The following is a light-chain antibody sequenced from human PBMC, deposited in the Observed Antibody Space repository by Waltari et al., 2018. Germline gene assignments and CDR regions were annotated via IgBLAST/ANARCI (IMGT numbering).Light chain of an antibody. CDR2: RNN. V-gene: IGLV1-47*01. Sequence: QSVLTQPPSASGTPGQRVTISCTGSTSNIGRNSLYWYHPFPGTAPKLLVYRNNERPSGFPDRISGSKSGTSASLAISGLRSEDEADYYCATWDGSLTAWVFGGGTKVTVL. CDR1: TSNIGRNS. J-gene: IGLJ3*02. CDR3: ATWDGSLTAWV.